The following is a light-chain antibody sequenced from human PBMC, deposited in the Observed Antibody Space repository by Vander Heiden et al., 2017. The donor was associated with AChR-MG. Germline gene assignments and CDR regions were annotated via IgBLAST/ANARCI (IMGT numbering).Light chain of an antibody. CDR2: AAS. Sequence: DIQMTQSPSSVSASVRDRVTITCRASQGISSWLDWYQQKPGKAPKLLIYAASSLQSGVPSRFSGSGSGTDFTLTISRLQPEAFATYYCQHANSFPLTFGGGTKVEIK. V-gene: IGKV1-12*01. CDR1: QGISSW. J-gene: IGKJ4*01. CDR3: QHANSFPLT.